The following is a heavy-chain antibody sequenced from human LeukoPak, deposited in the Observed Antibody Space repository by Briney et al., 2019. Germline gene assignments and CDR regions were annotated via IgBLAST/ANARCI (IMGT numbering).Heavy chain of an antibody. Sequence: GASVKVSCKASGYTFTSYDINWVRQATGQGLEWMGWMNPNSGNTGYAQKFQGRVTMTRNTSISTAYMELSSLRSDDTAVYYCARVRGNYYDSSGYGYWGQGTLVTVSS. CDR2: MNPNSGNT. CDR3: ARVRGNYYDSSGYGY. J-gene: IGHJ4*02. CDR1: GYTFTSYD. D-gene: IGHD3-22*01. V-gene: IGHV1-8*01.